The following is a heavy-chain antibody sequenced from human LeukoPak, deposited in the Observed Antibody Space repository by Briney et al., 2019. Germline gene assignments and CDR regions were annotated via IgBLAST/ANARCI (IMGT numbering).Heavy chain of an antibody. CDR3: ASDSYSPEYFQH. CDR2: IYSGGST. CDR1: GFSVSNNY. D-gene: IGHD2-15*01. J-gene: IGHJ1*01. Sequence: GGSLRLSCAASGFSVSNNYMSWVRQASAKGLEWVSVIYSGGSTFYADSVKGRFTISRDNSKNTLYLQMNSLRAEDTAVYYCASDSYSPEYFQHWGQGTLVTVSS. V-gene: IGHV3-66*01.